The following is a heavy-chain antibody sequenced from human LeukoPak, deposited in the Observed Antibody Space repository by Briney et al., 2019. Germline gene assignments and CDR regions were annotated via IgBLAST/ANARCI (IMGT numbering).Heavy chain of an antibody. Sequence: SSETLSLTRTVSGGSISSYYWSWIRQPAGKGLEWIGRIYTSGSTNYNPSLKSRVTMSVDTSKNQFSLKLSSVTAADTAVYYCARDDIVVVPAASNQQYFQHWGQGTLVTVSS. CDR2: IYTSGST. V-gene: IGHV4-4*07. J-gene: IGHJ1*01. D-gene: IGHD2-2*01. CDR3: ARDDIVVVPAASNQQYFQH. CDR1: GGSISSYY.